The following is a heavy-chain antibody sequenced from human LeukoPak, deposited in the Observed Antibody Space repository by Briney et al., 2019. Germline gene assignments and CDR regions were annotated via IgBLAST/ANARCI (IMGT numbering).Heavy chain of an antibody. D-gene: IGHD5-18*01. J-gene: IGHJ5*02. CDR2: ISAYNGNT. V-gene: IGHV1-18*01. CDR3: ATRGYSYGYRS. Sequence: GASVKVSCKASGYTFTSYGISWVRQAPGQGLEWMGWISAYNGNTNYAQKFQGRVTITADESTSTAYMELSSLRSEDTAVYYCATRGYSYGYRSWGQGTLVTVSS. CDR1: GYTFTSYG.